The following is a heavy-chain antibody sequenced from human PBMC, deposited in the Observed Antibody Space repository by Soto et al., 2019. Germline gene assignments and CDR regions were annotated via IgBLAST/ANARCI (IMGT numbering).Heavy chain of an antibody. CDR1: GGSVSSGSYY. V-gene: IGHV4-61*01. D-gene: IGHD1-26*01. Sequence: QVQLQESGPGLVKPSETLSLTCTVSGGSVSSGSYYWTWIRQSPGKGLEWIGHIYNSGSTNYNPSLMSRVTISLDTSRNQFSLKLPSVTAADTAVYFCARTRGMYATDYWGQGTLVSVSS. CDR3: ARTRGMYATDY. J-gene: IGHJ4*02. CDR2: IYNSGST.